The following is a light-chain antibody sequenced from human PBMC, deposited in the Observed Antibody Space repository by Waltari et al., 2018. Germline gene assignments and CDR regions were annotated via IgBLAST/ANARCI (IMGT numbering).Light chain of an antibody. CDR3: QQRSSWPLT. Sequence: DIVLTQSPVTLSLSPGDRATLPCRARQSVGNSLAWYQLKPGQAPTLLIYDASTKATGIPARFSGSGSGTDFTLTITYLAPEDFAVYYCQQRSSWPLTFGGGTTVEIK. J-gene: IGKJ4*01. V-gene: IGKV3-11*01. CDR1: QSVGNS. CDR2: DAS.